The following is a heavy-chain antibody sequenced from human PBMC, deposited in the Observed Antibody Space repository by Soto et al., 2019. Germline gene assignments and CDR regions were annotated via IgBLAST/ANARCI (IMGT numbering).Heavy chain of an antibody. Sequence: GASVKVSCTVSGDTLTELSMHWVRQAPGKGLEWMGGFDPEDGETIYAQKFQGRFTISRDNSKNTLYMQMNSLRAEDTAVYYCAKVVDDFWSGYYVGYYFDYWGQGTLVTVSS. V-gene: IGHV1-24*01. CDR1: GDTLTELS. CDR2: FDPEDGET. J-gene: IGHJ4*02. CDR3: AKVVDDFWSGYYVGYYFDY. D-gene: IGHD3-3*01.